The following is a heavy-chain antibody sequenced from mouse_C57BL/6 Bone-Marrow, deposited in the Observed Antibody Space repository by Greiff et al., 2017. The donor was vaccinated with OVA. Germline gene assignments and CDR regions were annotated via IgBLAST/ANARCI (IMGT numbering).Heavy chain of an antibody. CDR2: IYPGDGDT. J-gene: IGHJ3*01. V-gene: IGHV1-82*01. Sequence: QVQLQQSGPELVKPGASVKISCKASGYAFSSSWMNWVKQRPGKGLEWIGRIYPGDGDTNYNGKFKGKATLTADKSSSTAYMQLSSLTSEDSAVYFCATGSGGPWFAYWGQGTLVTVSA. CDR1: GYAFSSSW. CDR3: ATGSGGPWFAY. D-gene: IGHD3-2*02.